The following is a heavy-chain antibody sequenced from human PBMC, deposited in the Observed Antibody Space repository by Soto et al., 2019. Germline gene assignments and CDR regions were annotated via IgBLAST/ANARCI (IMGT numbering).Heavy chain of an antibody. CDR1: GGSISSYY. Sequence: SETLSLTCTVSGGSISSYYWNWIRQSPGKGLEWIASLDYSGTTNYNPSLKSRITTSVDSSKKQFSLKMRSVTAADTAVYYCARDSFPPYSSSSKGFDYWGQGSLVTVSS. CDR2: LDYSGTT. CDR3: ARDSFPPYSSSSKGFDY. J-gene: IGHJ4*02. D-gene: IGHD6-6*01. V-gene: IGHV4-59*01.